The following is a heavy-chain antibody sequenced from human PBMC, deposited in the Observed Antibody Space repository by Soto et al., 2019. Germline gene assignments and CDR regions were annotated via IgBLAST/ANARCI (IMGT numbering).Heavy chain of an antibody. D-gene: IGHD3-10*01. V-gene: IGHV1-8*01. Sequence: ASVKVSCKASGYTFTSYDINWVRQATGQGLEWMGWMNPNSGNTGYAQKFQGRVTMTRNTSISTAYMELSSLRSEDTAVYYCASTNYNPSLKGRVTMSGDTSTNQFYLKLSSVTAADTAVYYCARAFSYYDFWSGYYGTYYYYYMDVWGKGTTVTVSS. CDR2: MNPNSGNT. J-gene: IGHJ6*03. CDR3: ASTNYNPSLKGRVTMSGDTSTNQFYLKLSSVTAADTAVYYCARAFSYYDFWSGYYGTYYYYYMDV. CDR1: GYTFTSYD.